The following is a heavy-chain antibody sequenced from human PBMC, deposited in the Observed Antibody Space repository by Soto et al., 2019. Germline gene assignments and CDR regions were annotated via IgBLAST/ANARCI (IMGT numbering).Heavy chain of an antibody. J-gene: IGHJ5*02. V-gene: IGHV4-39*01. Sequence: SETLSLTCTVSGGSISSSSYYWGWIRQPPGKGLEGIGSIYYSGSTYYNPSLKSRVTISVDTSKNQFSLKLSTVTAADTAVYYCARHLVFVTAIPNWFDPWGQGTLVTVSS. CDR3: ARHLVFVTAIPNWFDP. CDR1: GGSISSSSYY. D-gene: IGHD2-21*02. CDR2: IYYSGST.